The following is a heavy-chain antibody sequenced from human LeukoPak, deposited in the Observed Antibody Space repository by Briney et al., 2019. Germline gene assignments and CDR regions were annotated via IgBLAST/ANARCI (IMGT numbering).Heavy chain of an antibody. V-gene: IGHV3-48*01. CDR3: ARDGIAADDKLDY. J-gene: IGHJ4*02. D-gene: IGHD6-13*01. CDR2: ISSDSGTI. CDR1: GFTFSTYS. Sequence: GGSLRLSCAAPGFTFSTYSMNWVRQAPGKGLEWISYISSDSGTIFYADSVKGRFTISRDNAKNSLYLQMNSLRAEDTAVYYCARDGIAADDKLDYWGQGTLVTVSS.